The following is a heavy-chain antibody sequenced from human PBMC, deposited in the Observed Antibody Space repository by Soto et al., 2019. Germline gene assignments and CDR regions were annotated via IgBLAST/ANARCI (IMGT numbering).Heavy chain of an antibody. CDR1: GFSLNTSGVG. V-gene: IGHV2-5*02. CDR3: ALRIPIFGVGGGWFDP. J-gene: IGHJ5*02. D-gene: IGHD3-3*01. CDR2: IYWDDDK. Sequence: QITLKESGPTLVRPTQTLTLTCTFSGFSLNTSGVGVAWIRQPPGKALEWLALIYWDDDKHYSPSLKNRLTITKATSQNPVVLTMTYMDPVDTGTYYCALRIPIFGVGGGWFDPWGQGALVTVSS.